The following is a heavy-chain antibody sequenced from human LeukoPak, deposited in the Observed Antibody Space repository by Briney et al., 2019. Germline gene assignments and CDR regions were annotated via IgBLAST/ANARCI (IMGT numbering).Heavy chain of an antibody. J-gene: IGHJ4*02. Sequence: PSETLSLTCTVSGGSISSSSYYWGWLRQPPGTGLEWIGSIYYSGSTYYNPSLKSRVTISVDTSQNQFSLKLSSVTAADTAVYYCARYQGYCSGGSCYHYFDYWGQGTLVTVSS. CDR1: GGSISSSSYY. V-gene: IGHV4-39*01. CDR2: IYYSGST. CDR3: ARYQGYCSGGSCYHYFDY. D-gene: IGHD2-15*01.